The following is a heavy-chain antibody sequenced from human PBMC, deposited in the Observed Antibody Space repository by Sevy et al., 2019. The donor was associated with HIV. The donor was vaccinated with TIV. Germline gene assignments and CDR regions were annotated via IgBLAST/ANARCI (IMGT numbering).Heavy chain of an antibody. CDR3: ARHPIPRGGIEARPDDAFDI. Sequence: SETLSLTCTVSGGSISSSSYYWGWIRQPPGKGLEWIASIYYSGSTYYKSSLKSRVTISVDTSKNQFSLKVRSVSAADAAGYYCARHPIPRGGIEARPDDAFDIWGQGTMVTVSS. CDR1: GGSISSSSYY. J-gene: IGHJ3*02. CDR2: IYYSGST. D-gene: IGHD6-6*01. V-gene: IGHV4-39*01.